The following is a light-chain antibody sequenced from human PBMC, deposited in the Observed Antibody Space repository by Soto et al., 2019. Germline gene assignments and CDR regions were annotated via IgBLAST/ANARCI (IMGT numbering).Light chain of an antibody. J-gene: IGKJ2*01. CDR3: QQTYSALYT. CDR1: RSIDTF. V-gene: IGKV1-39*01. Sequence: DIQMTQSPSSLTASVGDRDTLSCRASRSIDTFVNWYQQRPGKAPKLLISSASILQSGVPSRFSGSGSVTDFTLTINSLQPEDFATYYCQQTYSALYTFGQGTDLEIK. CDR2: SAS.